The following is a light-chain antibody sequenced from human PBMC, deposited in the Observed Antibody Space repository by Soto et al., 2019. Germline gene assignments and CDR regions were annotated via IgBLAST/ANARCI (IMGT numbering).Light chain of an antibody. Sequence: QSALTQPASVSGSPGQSITLSCTGTSSDVGSYNLVSWYQQHPGKAPKLMIYEGNKRPSGVSNRFSGSKSGNTASLTISGLQTDDETDYFCSSYTSTNTVVFGGGTKVTVL. J-gene: IGLJ2*01. CDR2: EGN. CDR3: SSYTSTNTVV. V-gene: IGLV2-14*02. CDR1: SSDVGSYNL.